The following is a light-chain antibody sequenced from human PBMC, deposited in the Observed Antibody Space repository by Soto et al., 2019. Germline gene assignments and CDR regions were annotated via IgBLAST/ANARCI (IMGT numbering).Light chain of an antibody. Sequence: QSVVAQPASVSGTLGQSITISCTGTGSDVGAYNYVSLYQQYPGKAPKLIIYDVSKRPSGVSCRFSGSKSGNTPSLTISQLQAEEEADYYCNSYAGTCYVLGPGTKVT. J-gene: IGLJ1*01. CDR2: DVS. CDR1: GSDVGAYNY. V-gene: IGLV2-14*03. CDR3: NSYAGTCYV.